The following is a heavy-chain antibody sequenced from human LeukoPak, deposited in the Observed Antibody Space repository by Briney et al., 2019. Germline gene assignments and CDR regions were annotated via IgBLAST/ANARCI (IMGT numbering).Heavy chain of an antibody. J-gene: IGHJ4*02. CDR2: ISASGGST. CDR3: AKRYCSGGSCYSGD. V-gene: IGHV3-23*01. Sequence: GGSLRLSCAGSGFTFSSPAMSWVRQAPGKGLEWVSAISASGGSTYYADSVKGRFTISRDNSKSLVYLQMSSLRVEDTAVYYCAKRYCSGGSCYSGDWGQGTLVTVSP. D-gene: IGHD2-15*01. CDR1: GFTFSSPA.